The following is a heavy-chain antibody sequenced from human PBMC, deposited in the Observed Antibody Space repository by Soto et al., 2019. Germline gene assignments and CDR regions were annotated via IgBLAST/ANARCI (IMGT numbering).Heavy chain of an antibody. CDR3: ARDTGGGNPFDY. V-gene: IGHV4-61*01. D-gene: IGHD2-8*02. J-gene: IGHJ4*02. CDR2: IYYSGST. CDR1: GGSVSSGSYY. Sequence: SETLSLTCTVSGGSVSSGSYYWSWIRQPPGKGLEWIGYIYYSGSTNYNPSLKSRVTISVDTSKNQFSLKLSSVTAADTAVYYCARDTGGGNPFDYWGQGTLVTVS.